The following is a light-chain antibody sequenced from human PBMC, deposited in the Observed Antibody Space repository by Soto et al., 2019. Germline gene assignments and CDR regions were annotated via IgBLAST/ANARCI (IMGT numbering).Light chain of an antibody. CDR1: SIDVGDYNY. V-gene: IGLV2-14*01. CDR2: EVS. Sequence: QSVLTQPASVSGSPGQSITISCTGTSIDVGDYNYVSWSQQHPGKAPKLIIYEVSNRPSGVSNRFSGSKSGNTASLTISGLQVEDEADYYCSSYTSNSTYVFGTGTKLTVL. J-gene: IGLJ1*01. CDR3: SSYTSNSTYV.